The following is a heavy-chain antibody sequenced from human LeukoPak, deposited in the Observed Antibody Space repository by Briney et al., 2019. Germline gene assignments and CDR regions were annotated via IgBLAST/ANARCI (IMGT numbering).Heavy chain of an antibody. CDR1: GGSISSYY. D-gene: IGHD5-18*01. CDR3: ARGRRDTAMIIYYYYYYMDV. J-gene: IGHJ6*03. V-gene: IGHV4-59*01. CDR2: IYYSGST. Sequence: SETLSLTCTVSGGSISSYYWSWIRQPPGKGLEWIGYIYYSGSTNYNPSLKSRVTISVDTSKNQFSLKLSSVTAADTAVYYCARGRRDTAMIIYYYYYYMDVWGKGTTVTISS.